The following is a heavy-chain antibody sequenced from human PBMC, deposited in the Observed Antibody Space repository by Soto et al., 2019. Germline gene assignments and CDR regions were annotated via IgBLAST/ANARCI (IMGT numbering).Heavy chain of an antibody. D-gene: IGHD6-6*01. CDR1: GCSISSYY. J-gene: IGHJ4*02. CDR3: ARAMEQLALDD. CDR2: IYTSGTT. Sequence: QAQLQESAPGLVKPSETLSLTCTVSGCSISSYYWSWIPQPAGKGLEWIGRIYTSGTTNYNPSPKRRVTLSVATSRNQFSLKWSSVTAADTAVYYWARAMEQLALDDWGPATPVTVSS. V-gene: IGHV4-4*07.